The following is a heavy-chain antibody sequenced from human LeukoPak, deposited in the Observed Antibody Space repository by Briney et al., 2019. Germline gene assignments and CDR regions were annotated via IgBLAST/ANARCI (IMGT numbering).Heavy chain of an antibody. V-gene: IGHV4-4*07. CDR2: IYSGGDT. CDR1: GGSVRNYY. Sequence: SETLSLTCTVSGGSVRNYYWSWIRQSAARGLEWIGRIYSGGDTYHNPSLAGRVTLSVDTSKNQFSLTLTSVTAADTAVYFCARDAAPQGITMFWTLWGHGTMVSVSS. J-gene: IGHJ3*01. D-gene: IGHD3-10*02. CDR3: ARDAAPQGITMFWTL.